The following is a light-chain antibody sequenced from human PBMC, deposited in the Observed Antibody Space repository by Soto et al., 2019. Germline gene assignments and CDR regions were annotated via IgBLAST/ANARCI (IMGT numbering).Light chain of an antibody. J-gene: IGLJ2*01. CDR2: SDN. Sequence: QSVLTQPPSASGTPGQRVTISCSGSSSNIGTNTVTWYQQLPGAASKLLIYSDNQRASGVPDRFSGSKSGPSASLAISGLQSEDEADDYWAAWDDSLAVFGGGTKHTV. CDR3: AAWDDSLAV. V-gene: IGLV1-44*01. CDR1: SSNIGTNT.